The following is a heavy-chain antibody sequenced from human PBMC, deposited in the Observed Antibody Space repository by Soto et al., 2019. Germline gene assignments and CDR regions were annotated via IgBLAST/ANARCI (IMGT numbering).Heavy chain of an antibody. CDR3: ARGRNGYSSVAFVVGGFDY. V-gene: IGHV4-59*01. D-gene: IGHD6-25*01. CDR1: GASISSSY. J-gene: IGHJ4*02. Sequence: SETLSLTCTVSGASISSSYWSWIRQSPEKGLEWIAYVYHTGATNYNPSLKSRVTISLDTSKGQFSLNLTSLTTADTAVYFCARGRNGYSSVAFVVGGFDYWGQGSLVP. CDR2: VYHTGAT.